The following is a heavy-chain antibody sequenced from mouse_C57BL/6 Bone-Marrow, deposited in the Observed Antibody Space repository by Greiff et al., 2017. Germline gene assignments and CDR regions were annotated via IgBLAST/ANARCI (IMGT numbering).Heavy chain of an antibody. CDR1: GYTFTSYW. Sequence: VKLQQPGAELVMPGASVKLSCKASGYTFTSYWMHWVKQRPGQGLEWIGEIDPSDSYTNYNQKFKGKSTLTVDKSSSTAYMQLSSLTSEDSAVYFCARYWFAYWGQGTLVTVSA. CDR2: IDPSDSYT. V-gene: IGHV1-69*01. CDR3: ARYWFAY. J-gene: IGHJ3*01.